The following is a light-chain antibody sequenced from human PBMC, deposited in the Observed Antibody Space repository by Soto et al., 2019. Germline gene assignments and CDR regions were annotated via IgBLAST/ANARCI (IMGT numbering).Light chain of an antibody. J-gene: IGLJ3*02. CDR3: SSYTSGLTLGV. CDR1: SSDVGAYNY. V-gene: IGLV2-14*01. Sequence: QSALTQPASVSGSPGQSITISCTGSSSDVGAYNYVSWYQQHPGKAPRLMIYEVTNRPSGVSNRFSGSKSGNTASLTISGLRAEDEADYYCSSYTSGLTLGVFGGGTKVTVL. CDR2: EVT.